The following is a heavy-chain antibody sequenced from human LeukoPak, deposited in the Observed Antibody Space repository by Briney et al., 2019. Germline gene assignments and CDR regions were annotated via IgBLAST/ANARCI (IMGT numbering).Heavy chain of an antibody. J-gene: IGHJ2*01. Sequence: PGGSLRLSCAGSGFIFNSHWMTWVRQAPGMGLEWVGNIRQDGDEKFYAGSVRGRFTISRDNAKNSLYLHLNSLRAEDTAIYYCARVRTEWYIDLWGRGTLVTVSP. CDR1: GFIFNSHW. D-gene: IGHD2-8*02. CDR3: ARVRTEWYIDL. V-gene: IGHV3-7*01. CDR2: IRQDGDEK.